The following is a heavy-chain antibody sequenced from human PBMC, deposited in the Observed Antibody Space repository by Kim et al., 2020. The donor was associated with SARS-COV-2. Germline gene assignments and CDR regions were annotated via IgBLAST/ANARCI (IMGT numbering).Heavy chain of an antibody. J-gene: IGHJ6*01. Sequence: GGSLRLSCAASGFTFSSYAMHWVRQAPGKGLEWVAVISYDGSNKYYADSVKGRFTISRDNSKNTLYLQMNSLRAEDTAVYYCARGLSSYSSGWYPNYYG. CDR2: ISYDGSNK. D-gene: IGHD6-19*01. CDR3: ARGLSSYSSGWYPNYYG. V-gene: IGHV3-30*04. CDR1: GFTFSSYA.